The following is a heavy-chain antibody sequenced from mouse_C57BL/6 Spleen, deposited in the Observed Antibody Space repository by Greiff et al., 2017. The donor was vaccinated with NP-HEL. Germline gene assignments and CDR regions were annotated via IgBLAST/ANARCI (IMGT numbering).Heavy chain of an antibody. CDR1: GYSFTDYN. Sequence: VQLQQSGPELVKPGASVKISCKASGYSFTDYNMNWVKQSNGKSLEWIGVINPNYGTTSYNQKFKGKATLTVDQSSSTAYMQLNSLTSEDSAVYYGAREDGSSRYWYFDVWGTGTTVTVSS. V-gene: IGHV1-39*01. J-gene: IGHJ1*03. D-gene: IGHD1-1*01. CDR3: AREDGSSRYWYFDV. CDR2: INPNYGTT.